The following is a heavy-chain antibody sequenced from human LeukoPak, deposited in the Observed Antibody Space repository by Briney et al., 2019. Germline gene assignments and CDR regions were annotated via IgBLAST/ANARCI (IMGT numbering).Heavy chain of an antibody. J-gene: IGHJ3*02. CDR3: ARRLRPDAFDI. Sequence: HGESLKISCKGSGYTFSNYWIAWVRQMPGKGLEWRGIIYIGDSDTTYSPSFQGQVTFSADTSISTAYLQWSSLKASDTAIYYCARRLRPDAFDIWGQGTLVTVSS. CDR1: GYTFSNYW. CDR2: IYIGDSDT. D-gene: IGHD4-17*01. V-gene: IGHV5-51*01.